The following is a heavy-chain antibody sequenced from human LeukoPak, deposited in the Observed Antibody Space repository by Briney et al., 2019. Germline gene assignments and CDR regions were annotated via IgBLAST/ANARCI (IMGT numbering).Heavy chain of an antibody. V-gene: IGHV4-59*01. CDR1: GGSISSYF. CDR2: IYYSGST. J-gene: IGHJ3*02. Sequence: SETLSLTCTVSGGSISSYFWSWIRQPPGEGLEWIGYIYYSGSTNYNPSLKSRVTISVDTSKNQFSLKLSSVTAADTAVYYCVSYSGYSYGYAFDIWGQGTMVTVSS. CDR3: VSYSGYSYGYAFDI. D-gene: IGHD5-18*01.